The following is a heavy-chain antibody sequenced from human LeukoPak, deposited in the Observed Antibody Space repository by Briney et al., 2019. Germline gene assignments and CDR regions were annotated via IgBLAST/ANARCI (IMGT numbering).Heavy chain of an antibody. CDR2: IYYSGST. Sequence: SETLSLTCTVSGGPISSYHWSWIRQPPRKGLEWIGYIYYSGSTNYNPSLKSRVTISVDTSKDQFSLKLNSVTAADTAVYYCARERWNFPDCWGQGTLVTVSS. CDR1: GGPISSYH. V-gene: IGHV4-59*01. CDR3: ARERWNFPDC. D-gene: IGHD1-7*01. J-gene: IGHJ4*02.